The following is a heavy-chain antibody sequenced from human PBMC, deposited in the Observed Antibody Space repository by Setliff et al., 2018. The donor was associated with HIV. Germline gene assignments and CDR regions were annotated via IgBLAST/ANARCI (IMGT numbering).Heavy chain of an antibody. V-gene: IGHV5-10-1*01. J-gene: IGHJ6*03. CDR3: ATTRGYCSGGSCYSPPYMDV. CDR1: GYSFTSYW. Sequence: AGESLKISCKASGYSFTSYWIYWVRQMPGKGLEWMGRIDPSDSYTDYSPSFQGHVTISADKSISTAYLQWSSLKASDTAMYYCATTRGYCSGGSCYSPPYMDVWGKGTTVTVSS. D-gene: IGHD2-15*01. CDR2: IDPSDSYT.